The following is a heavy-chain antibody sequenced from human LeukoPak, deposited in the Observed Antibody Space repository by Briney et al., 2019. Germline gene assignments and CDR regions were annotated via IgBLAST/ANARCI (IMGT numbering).Heavy chain of an antibody. J-gene: IGHJ4*02. CDR3: ARGSRWQWLNY. CDR1: GGSISSYY. V-gene: IGHV4-59*01. D-gene: IGHD6-19*01. Sequence: SETLSLTCAVSGGSISSYYWSWIRQPPGKGLEWIGYIYYSGSTNYNPSLKSRVTISADTSKNQFSLKLSSVTAADTAVYYCARGSRWQWLNYWGQGTLVTVSS. CDR2: IYYSGST.